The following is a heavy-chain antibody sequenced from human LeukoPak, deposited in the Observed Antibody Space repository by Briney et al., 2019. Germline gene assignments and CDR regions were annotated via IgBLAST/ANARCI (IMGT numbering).Heavy chain of an antibody. J-gene: IGHJ4*02. CDR1: GGTFSSYA. Sequence: KVSCKASGGTFSSYAISWVRQAPGQGLEWMGGIIPIFGTANYAQKFQGRVTITADESTSTAYMELSSLRSEDTAVYYCARDYYGSGSYYNGLDYWGQGTLVTVSS. D-gene: IGHD3-10*01. CDR3: ARDYYGSGSYYNGLDY. V-gene: IGHV1-69*01. CDR2: IIPIFGTA.